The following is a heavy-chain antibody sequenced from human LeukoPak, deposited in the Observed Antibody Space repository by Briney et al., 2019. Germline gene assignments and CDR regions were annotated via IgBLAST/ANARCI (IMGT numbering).Heavy chain of an antibody. CDR1: GYSFSNYA. CDR2: LNTGTGNT. D-gene: IGHD3-22*01. V-gene: IGHV1-3*04. CDR3: AKEVTLIVVARSCFDY. Sequence: GASVKVSCKASGYSFSNYAIHWVRQAPGQRPEWMGWLNTGTGNTRYSQKFQGSVTITRDTSANTVYMELSSLTSEDTAVYYCAKEVTLIVVARSCFDYWGQGTLVTASS. J-gene: IGHJ4*02.